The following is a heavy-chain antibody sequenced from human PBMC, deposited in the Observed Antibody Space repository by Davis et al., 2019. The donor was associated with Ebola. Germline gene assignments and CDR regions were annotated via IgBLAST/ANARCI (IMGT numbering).Heavy chain of an antibody. CDR3: ARLGDGWSGYYGGMDV. CDR2: IYPGDSDT. J-gene: IGHJ6*02. V-gene: IGHV5-51*01. Sequence: KVSCKASGYSFTSYWIGWVRQMPGKGLEWMGIIYPGDSDTRYSPSFQGQVTISADKSISTAYLQWSSLKASDTAMYYCARLGDGWSGYYGGMDVWGQGTTVTVPS. CDR1: GYSFTSYW. D-gene: IGHD3-3*01.